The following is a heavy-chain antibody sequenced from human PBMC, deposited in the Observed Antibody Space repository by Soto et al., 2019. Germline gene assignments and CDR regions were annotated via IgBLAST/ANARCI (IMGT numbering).Heavy chain of an antibody. CDR3: ARFRVLLWFGESKGYMDV. V-gene: IGHV4-34*01. D-gene: IGHD3-10*01. CDR2: INHSGST. CDR1: GGSFSGYY. Sequence: SETLSLTCAVYGGSFSGYYWSWIRQPPGKGLEWIGEINHSGSTNYNPSLKIRVTISVDTSKNQFSLKLSSVTAADTAVYYCARFRVLLWFGESKGYMDVWGKGTTVTVSS. J-gene: IGHJ6*03.